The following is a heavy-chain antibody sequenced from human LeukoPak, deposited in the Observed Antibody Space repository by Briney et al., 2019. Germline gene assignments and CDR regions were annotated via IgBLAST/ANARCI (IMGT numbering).Heavy chain of an antibody. CDR3: AKNAGYSYGLYYFDY. D-gene: IGHD5-18*01. CDR2: IRYDGSNK. J-gene: IGHJ4*02. Sequence: PGGSLRLPCAASGFTFSSYGIHWVRQAPGKGLEWVAFIRYDGSNKYHADSVKGRFTISRDNSKNTVYLQMNSLRAEDSAVYYCAKNAGYSYGLYYFDYWGQGTLVTVSS. CDR1: GFTFSSYG. V-gene: IGHV3-30*02.